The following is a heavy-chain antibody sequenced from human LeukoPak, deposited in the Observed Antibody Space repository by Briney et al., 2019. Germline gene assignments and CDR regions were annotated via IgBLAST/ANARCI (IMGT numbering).Heavy chain of an antibody. CDR1: GFTFSSYA. Sequence: PGGSLRLSCAASGFTFSSYAMSWVRQAPGKGLEWVSAISGSGGSTYYADSVKGRFTISRDNSKSTLYLQMNSLRAEDTAVYYCAKDDIVVVPAAIPFDYWGQGTLVTVSS. J-gene: IGHJ4*02. V-gene: IGHV3-23*01. CDR2: ISGSGGST. D-gene: IGHD2-2*01. CDR3: AKDDIVVVPAAIPFDY.